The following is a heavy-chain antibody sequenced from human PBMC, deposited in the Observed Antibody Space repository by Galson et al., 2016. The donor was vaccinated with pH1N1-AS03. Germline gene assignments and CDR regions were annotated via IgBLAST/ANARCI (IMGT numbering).Heavy chain of an antibody. D-gene: IGHD2-21*01. CDR2: IIPKFGST. CDR1: GDTFSSYA. CDR3: GRGIVVKASTLYGMDV. Sequence: SVKVPCKASGDTFSSYAINWVRQAPGQGLEWMGRIIPKFGSTKYAQKFQDRVTITADESTKTAYMDLSRLTNEDTGMFYCGRGIVVKASTLYGMDVWGQETTVVVSS. V-gene: IGHV1-69*13. J-gene: IGHJ6*02.